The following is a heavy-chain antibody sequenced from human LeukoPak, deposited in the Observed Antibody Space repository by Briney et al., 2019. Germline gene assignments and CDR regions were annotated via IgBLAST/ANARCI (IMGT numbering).Heavy chain of an antibody. J-gene: IGHJ6*02. V-gene: IGHV3-9*01. Sequence: GGSLRLSCAASGFTFDDYAMHWVRHAPGKGLEWVSGISWNSGSIGYADSVKGRFTISRDNAKNSLYLQMNSLRAEDTALYYCAKDIRAAAGLYSHGMDVWGQGTTVTVSS. CDR1: GFTFDDYA. CDR2: ISWNSGSI. D-gene: IGHD6-13*01. CDR3: AKDIRAAAGLYSHGMDV.